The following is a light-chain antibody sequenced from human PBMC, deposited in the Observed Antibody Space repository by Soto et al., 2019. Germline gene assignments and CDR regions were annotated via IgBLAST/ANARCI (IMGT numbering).Light chain of an antibody. V-gene: IGKV1-33*01. CDR2: DAS. CDR1: QDISNY. Sequence: DIQMTQSPPSLSASVGDRVTITCQASQDISNYLNWYQQKLGKAPKLLIYDASNLETGVPSRFSGSGSGTHFTFTITSLQPEDSATYYCQHFDKLPLSFGPGTKVHIK. CDR3: QHFDKLPLS. J-gene: IGKJ3*01.